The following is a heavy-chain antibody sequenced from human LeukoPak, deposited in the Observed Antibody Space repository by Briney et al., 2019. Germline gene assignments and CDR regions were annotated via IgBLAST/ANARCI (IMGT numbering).Heavy chain of an antibody. D-gene: IGHD2-15*01. Sequence: SVKVSCKASGGTFSSYAISWVRQAPGQGLEWMGRIIPILGIADYAQKFQGRVTITADKSTSTAYMELSSLRSEDTAVYYCARVRTVVVAATAVAAFDIWAQGTMVTVSS. J-gene: IGHJ3*02. CDR1: GGTFSSYA. CDR3: ARVRTVVVAATAVAAFDI. V-gene: IGHV1-69*04. CDR2: IIPILGIA.